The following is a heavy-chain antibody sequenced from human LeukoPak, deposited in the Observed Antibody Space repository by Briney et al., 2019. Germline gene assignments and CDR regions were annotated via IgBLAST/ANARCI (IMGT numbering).Heavy chain of an antibody. V-gene: IGHV4-34*01. Sequence: TSETLSLTCAVYGGSFSGYYWSWIRQPPGKGLEWIGEINHSGSTNYNPSLKGRVTISVDTSKNQFSLKLSSVTAADTAVYYCAKSRGYSYGYWYYYYYMDVWGKGTTVTVSS. CDR2: INHSGST. D-gene: IGHD5-18*01. CDR1: GGSFSGYY. J-gene: IGHJ6*03. CDR3: AKSRGYSYGYWYYYYYMDV.